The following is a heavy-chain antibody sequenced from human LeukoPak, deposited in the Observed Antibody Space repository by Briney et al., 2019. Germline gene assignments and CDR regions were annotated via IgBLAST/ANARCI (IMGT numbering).Heavy chain of an antibody. V-gene: IGHV1-69*04. CDR2: IIPILGIA. J-gene: IGHJ4*02. CDR3: ARMRSYDSSGYYEPDDY. CDR1: GRNFSSYA. Sequence: GASVKVSCKASGRNFSSYAISWVRQATGQGIEWMGRIIPILGIANYAQKFQGSVTITADKSTSTAYMELSSLRSEDTAVYYCARMRSYDSSGYYEPDDYWGQGTLVTVPS. D-gene: IGHD3-22*01.